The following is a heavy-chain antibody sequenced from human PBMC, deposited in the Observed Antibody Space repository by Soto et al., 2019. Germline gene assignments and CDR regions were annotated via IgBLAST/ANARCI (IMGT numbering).Heavy chain of an antibody. CDR3: TKGGGAMMILRRIGHPLDP. D-gene: IGHD3-16*01. CDR2: ISYDGSEK. V-gene: IGHV3-30*18. Sequence: VQLVESGGGVVQPGTSLRLSCAASGFSFSNDGMHWVRQARGKGLEWVAFISYDGSEKYYADSVKGRFSISRDNSKNTLYLQMDSLRAEDTAVYYCTKGGGAMMILRRIGHPLDPWGPGTLVTVSS. CDR1: GFSFSNDG. J-gene: IGHJ5*02.